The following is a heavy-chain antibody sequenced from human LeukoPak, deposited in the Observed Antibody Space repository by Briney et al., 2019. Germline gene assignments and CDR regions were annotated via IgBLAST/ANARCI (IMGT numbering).Heavy chain of an antibody. D-gene: IGHD6-13*01. V-gene: IGHV1-2*02. CDR3: ARDSGGYSSSWSFDP. J-gene: IGHJ5*02. CDR2: INPNSGGT. Sequence: GASVKVSCKASGYTFTSYYMHWVRQAPGQGLEWMGWINPNSGGTNYAQKFRGRVTMTRDTSISTAYMELSRLRSDDTAVYYCARDSGGYSSSWSFDPWGQGTLVTVSS. CDR1: GYTFTSYY.